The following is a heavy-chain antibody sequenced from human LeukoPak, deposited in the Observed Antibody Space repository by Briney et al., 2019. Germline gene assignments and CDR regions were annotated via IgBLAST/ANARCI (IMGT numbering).Heavy chain of an antibody. CDR1: GFTFATYV. Sequence: PGGSLRLSCAASGFTFATYVMTWVRQAPGKGLEWVSSVGGDGRVTYYADSVKGRFTIPRDNSKNTRFLQMNSLRVEDTAVYYCAKGISADGYNFERGADYWGQGAQVIVSS. CDR3: AKGISADGYNFERGADY. D-gene: IGHD1-1*01. CDR2: VGGDGRVT. J-gene: IGHJ4*02. V-gene: IGHV3-23*01.